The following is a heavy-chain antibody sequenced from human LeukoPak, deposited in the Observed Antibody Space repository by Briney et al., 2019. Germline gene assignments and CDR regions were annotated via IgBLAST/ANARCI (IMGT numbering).Heavy chain of an antibody. CDR3: ATAGSRVIITRGYCFDY. CDR2: FDPEDGET. V-gene: IGHV1-24*01. J-gene: IGHJ4*02. Sequence: ASVKVSCKFSGYTLTELSMHWVRQAPGKGLEWMGGFDPEDGETIYAQKFQGRVTMTEDTSTDTAYMELSSLRSEDTAVYYCATAGSRVIITRGYCFDYWGQGTLVTVSS. D-gene: IGHD3-10*01. CDR1: GYTLTELS.